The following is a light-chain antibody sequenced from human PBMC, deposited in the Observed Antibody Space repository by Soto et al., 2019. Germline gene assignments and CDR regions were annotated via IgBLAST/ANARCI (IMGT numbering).Light chain of an antibody. V-gene: IGKV3-20*01. CDR2: GAS. Sequence: EIVLTQSPGTLSLSPGERATLSCRTSQSVSSSHLVWYQQKPGQPPRLLIYGASSRATDISDRFSGSGSGTDFTLTISRLEPEDFAVYYCQRCCISPPTFGQGTKVEIK. J-gene: IGKJ1*01. CDR3: QRCCISPPT. CDR1: QSVSSSH.